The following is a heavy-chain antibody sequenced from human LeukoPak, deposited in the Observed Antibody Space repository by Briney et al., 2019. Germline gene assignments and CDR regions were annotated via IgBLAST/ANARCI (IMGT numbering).Heavy chain of an antibody. J-gene: IGHJ5*02. CDR2: ISTSSSYI. CDR3: ARLFTSGWYNWFDP. Sequence: GGSLRLSCTASGFIFSSYSMNWVRQAPGKGLEWVSSISTSSSYIYYADSVKGRFTISRDNANNSLYLQMNSLSAEDTAVYYCARLFTSGWYNWFDPWGQGTLVTVSS. D-gene: IGHD6-19*01. V-gene: IGHV3-21*01. CDR1: GFIFSSYS.